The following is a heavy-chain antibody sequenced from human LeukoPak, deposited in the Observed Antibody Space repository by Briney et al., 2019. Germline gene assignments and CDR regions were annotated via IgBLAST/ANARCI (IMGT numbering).Heavy chain of an antibody. J-gene: IGHJ6*03. CDR2: IKQDGSER. CDR3: ARGGNDADLPYYYYYMDV. CDR1: GFTFSNYW. Sequence: GGSLRLSCAASGFTFSNYWMSWVRQAPGKGREWVANIKQDGSERYYVDSVKGRFTISRDNAKNSLYLQMNSLRSEDTAVYYSARGGNDADLPYYYYYMDVWGKGTTVTVSS. V-gene: IGHV3-7*03. D-gene: IGHD1-1*01.